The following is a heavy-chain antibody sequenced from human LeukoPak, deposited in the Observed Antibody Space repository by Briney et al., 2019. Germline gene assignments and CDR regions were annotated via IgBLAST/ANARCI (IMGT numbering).Heavy chain of an antibody. J-gene: IGHJ4*02. D-gene: IGHD1-26*01. CDR1: GGSVSRHY. V-gene: IGHV4-4*07. CDR3: ARWEGGSYYDFDY. CDR2: FYNSGTT. Sequence: SETLSLTCTVSGGSVSRHYWNWIRQPAGKGLEWIGRFYNSGTTDYNPSLESRVTISIDRSKNQFSLKLTSVTAADTAVYYCARWEGGSYYDFDYWGQGTLVTVSS.